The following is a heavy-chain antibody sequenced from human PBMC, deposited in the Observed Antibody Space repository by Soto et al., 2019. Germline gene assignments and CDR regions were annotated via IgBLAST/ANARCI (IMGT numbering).Heavy chain of an antibody. D-gene: IGHD6-13*01. J-gene: IGHJ4*02. V-gene: IGHV4-30-4*01. Sequence: PSETLSLTCTVSGGSISSGDYNWSWIRQPPGKGLEWIGFIYYSGSTYYNPSLKSRVTISVDTSKNQFSLKLSSVTAADTAVYYCAREGIAAGGRGVTSFDYWGQGTLVTVSS. CDR3: AREGIAAGGRGVTSFDY. CDR2: IYYSGST. CDR1: GGSISSGDYN.